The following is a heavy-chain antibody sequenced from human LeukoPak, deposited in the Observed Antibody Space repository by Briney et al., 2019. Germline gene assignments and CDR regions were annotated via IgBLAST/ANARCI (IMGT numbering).Heavy chain of an antibody. Sequence: GGSLRLSCAASGFTFSSYAMSWVRQAPQEGLEWVSGISGSGGSTYDADSVKGPFTISRDNFKNTLYLQMDSLRAEDTAVYYCAKALGPTVGFFDYWGQGTLVTVSS. CDR1: GFTFSSYA. CDR3: AKALGPTVGFFDY. V-gene: IGHV3-23*01. D-gene: IGHD4-23*01. CDR2: ISGSGGST. J-gene: IGHJ4*02.